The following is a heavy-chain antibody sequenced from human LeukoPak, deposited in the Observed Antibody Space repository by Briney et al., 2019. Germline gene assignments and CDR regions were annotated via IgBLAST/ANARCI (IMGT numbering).Heavy chain of an antibody. Sequence: PGGSLRLSCAASGFTFSSYSMNWVRQAPGKGLEWVSYISSSSSTIYYADSVKGRFTISRDNAKNALYLQMNSLRAEDTAVYYCARDPLPGDAFDIWGQGTMVTVSS. V-gene: IGHV3-48*01. J-gene: IGHJ3*02. CDR1: GFTFSSYS. CDR3: ARDPLPGDAFDI. CDR2: ISSSSSTI.